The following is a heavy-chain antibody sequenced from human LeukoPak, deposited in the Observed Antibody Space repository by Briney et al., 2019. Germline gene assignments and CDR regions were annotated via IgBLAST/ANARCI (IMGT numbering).Heavy chain of an antibody. CDR3: ARRVGFYGSGSLNYFDP. Sequence: MSSETLSLTCTVSGGSISNYCWSWIRQPPGKGLEWIGYIYYSGSTNYNPSLKSRVTISVDTSKNQFSLKLSSVTAADTAMYFCARRVGFYGSGSLNYFDPWGQGILVSVSS. J-gene: IGHJ5*01. D-gene: IGHD3-10*01. CDR2: IYYSGST. V-gene: IGHV4-59*08. CDR1: GGSISNYC.